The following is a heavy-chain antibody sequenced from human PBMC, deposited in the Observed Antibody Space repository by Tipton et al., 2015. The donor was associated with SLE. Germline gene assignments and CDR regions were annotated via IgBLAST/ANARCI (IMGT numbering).Heavy chain of an antibody. Sequence: TLSLTCTVSGGSINSYYWGWIRQPPGMGLEWVGFAFYSGSTSYNPSLKSRVTISVDMSKNQLSLHLISVTAADTAVYYCAREAPSFCGAYCHQYFDLWGRGTLVTVSS. CDR2: AFYSGST. CDR3: AREAPSFCGAYCHQYFDL. D-gene: IGHD2-21*01. J-gene: IGHJ2*01. V-gene: IGHV4-59*01. CDR1: GGSINSYY.